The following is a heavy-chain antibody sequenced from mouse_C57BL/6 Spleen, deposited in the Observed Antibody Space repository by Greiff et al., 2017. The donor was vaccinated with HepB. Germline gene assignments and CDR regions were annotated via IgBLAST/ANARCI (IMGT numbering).Heavy chain of an antibody. CDR3: ALYYGSRSDWYFDV. CDR2: IDPEDGET. Sequence: EVQRVESGAELVKSGASVKLSCTASGFNIKDYYMHWVKQRTEQGLEWIGRIDPEDGETKYAPKFQGKATITADTSSNTAYLQLSSLTYEDTAVYYCALYYGSRSDWYFDVWGTVTTVTVSS. D-gene: IGHD1-1*01. V-gene: IGHV14-2*01. J-gene: IGHJ1*03. CDR1: GFNIKDYY.